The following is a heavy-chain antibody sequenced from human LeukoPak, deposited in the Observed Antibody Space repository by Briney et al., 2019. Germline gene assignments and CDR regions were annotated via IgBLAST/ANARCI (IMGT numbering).Heavy chain of an antibody. V-gene: IGHV4-59*01. J-gene: IGHJ4*02. CDR3: ARSASRITAYDY. D-gene: IGHD3-16*01. CDR2: IYYTGIT. CDR1: GGSIRSFF. Sequence: SETLSFTCTVSGGSIRSFFWSWIRQSPGEGLEWIGYIYYTGITKYNLSLKSRVTMSVDTSKNQFALELSSVTSADTAVYYCARSASRITAYDYWGQGILVSVSS.